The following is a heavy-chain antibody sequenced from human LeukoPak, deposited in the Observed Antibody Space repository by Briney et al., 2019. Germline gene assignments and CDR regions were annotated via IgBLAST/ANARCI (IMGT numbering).Heavy chain of an antibody. D-gene: IGHD3-3*01. CDR3: ASASRGSTDFWSGYSPDAFDI. Sequence: PGGSLRLSCAASGFTVSSNYMSWVRQAPGKGLEWVSVIYSGGSTYYADSVKGRFTISRDNSKNTLYLQMNSLRAEDTAVYHCASASRGSTDFWSGYSPDAFDIWGQGTMVTVSS. CDR2: IYSGGST. V-gene: IGHV3-66*01. J-gene: IGHJ3*02. CDR1: GFTVSSNY.